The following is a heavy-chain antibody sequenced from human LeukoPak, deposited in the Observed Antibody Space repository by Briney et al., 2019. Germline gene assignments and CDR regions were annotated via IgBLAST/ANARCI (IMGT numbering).Heavy chain of an antibody. V-gene: IGHV7-4-1*02. CDR1: GYTFTSYA. CDR3: ARSYGSGDHFYYYGMDV. D-gene: IGHD3-10*01. Sequence: ASVKVSCKASGYTFTSYAMNWVRQAPGQGLEWMGWINTNTGNPTYARGFTGRLVFSLDTSFSTAYVQISSLKAEDTAVYYCARSYGSGDHFYYYGMDVWGQGTTVTVSS. J-gene: IGHJ6*02. CDR2: INTNTGNP.